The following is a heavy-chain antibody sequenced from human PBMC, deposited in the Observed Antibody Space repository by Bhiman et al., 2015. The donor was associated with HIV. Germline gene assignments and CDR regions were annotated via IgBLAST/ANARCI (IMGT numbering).Heavy chain of an antibody. CDR2: ISYDGSNK. Sequence: QVQVVESGGGVVQPGMSLRLSCAASGFTFSSYGMHWVRQAPGKGLEWVADISYDGSNKNYADSVKGRFTISRDNSKNTLYLQMNSLRAEDTGVYYCATPSSQTGTGNWGQGTLVTVSS. D-gene: IGHD1/OR15-1a*01. J-gene: IGHJ4*02. CDR3: ATPSSQTGTGN. CDR1: GFTFSSYG. V-gene: IGHV3-30*03.